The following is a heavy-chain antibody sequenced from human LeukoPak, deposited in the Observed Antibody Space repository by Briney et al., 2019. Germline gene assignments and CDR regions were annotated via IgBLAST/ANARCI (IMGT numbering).Heavy chain of an antibody. D-gene: IGHD5-24*01. Sequence: SETLSLTFTVSGGSISSYYWSWIRQPPGKGLEWIGYIYYSGSTNYNPSLKSRVTISVDTSKNQFSLKLSSVTAADTAVYYCARDGYNYDYFDYWGQGTLVTVSS. CDR1: GGSISSYY. CDR3: ARDGYNYDYFDY. J-gene: IGHJ4*02. V-gene: IGHV4-59*01. CDR2: IYYSGST.